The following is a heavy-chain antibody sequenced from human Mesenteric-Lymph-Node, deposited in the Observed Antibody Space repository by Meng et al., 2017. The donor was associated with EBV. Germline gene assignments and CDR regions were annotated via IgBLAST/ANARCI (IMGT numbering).Heavy chain of an antibody. D-gene: IGHD4-17*01. V-gene: IGHV4-59*01. CDR2: INYSGST. J-gene: IGHJ4*02. Sequence: VQLRESGPGLVKPSETLSLTCTVSGGSTSSYYWSWIRQPPEKGLEWIGYINYSGSTNYNPSLESRVTISVDTSKNQISLKLRSVTAADTAVYYCASLTVTNGFDVDYWGQGTLVTVSS. CDR3: ASLTVTNGFDVDY. CDR1: GGSTSSYY.